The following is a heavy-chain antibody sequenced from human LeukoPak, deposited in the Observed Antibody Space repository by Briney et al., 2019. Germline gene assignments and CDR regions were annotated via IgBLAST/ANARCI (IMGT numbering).Heavy chain of an antibody. CDR2: IIPIFGTA. D-gene: IGHD3-22*01. Sequence: SVKVSCKASGGTFSSYAISWVRQAPGQGLEWMGGIIPIFGTANYAQKFQGGVTITADESTSTAYMELSSLRSEDTAVYYCATSAYYYDSSGYSDAFDIWGQGTMVTVSS. CDR3: ATSAYYYDSSGYSDAFDI. V-gene: IGHV1-69*01. J-gene: IGHJ3*02. CDR1: GGTFSSYA.